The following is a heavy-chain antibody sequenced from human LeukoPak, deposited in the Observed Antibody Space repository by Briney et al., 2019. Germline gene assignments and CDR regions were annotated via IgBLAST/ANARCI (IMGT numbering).Heavy chain of an antibody. CDR2: ISGSGGST. CDR1: GFTFSSYA. V-gene: IGHV3-23*01. CDR3: AKGHHYGSGSYPDY. J-gene: IGHJ4*02. D-gene: IGHD3-10*01. Sequence: PGGSLRLSCAASGFTFSSYAMSWVRQAPGKGLEWVSAISGSGGSTYYADSVKGRFTTSRDNSKNTLYLQMNSLRAEDTAVYYCAKGHHYGSGSYPDYWGQGTLVTVSS.